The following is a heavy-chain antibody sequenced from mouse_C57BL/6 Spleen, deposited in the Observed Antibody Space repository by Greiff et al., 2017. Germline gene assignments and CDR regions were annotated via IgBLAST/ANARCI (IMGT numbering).Heavy chain of an antibody. Sequence: VQLQQPGAELVKPGASVKLSCKASGYTFTSYWMQWVKQRPGQGLEWIGEIDPSDSYTNYNQKFKGKATLTVDTSSSTAYMQLSSLTSEDSAVYYCARRDGSSPYAMDYWGQGTSVTVSS. CDR1: GYTFTSYW. CDR2: IDPSDSYT. CDR3: ARRDGSSPYAMDY. V-gene: IGHV1-50*01. D-gene: IGHD1-1*01. J-gene: IGHJ4*01.